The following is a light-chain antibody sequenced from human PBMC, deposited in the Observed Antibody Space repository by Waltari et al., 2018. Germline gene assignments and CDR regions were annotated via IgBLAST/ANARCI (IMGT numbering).Light chain of an antibody. CDR2: AAS. Sequence: EIVLTQSPATLSVSPGERATLSSRASQSVSGKLAWYQQKRGQAPRLLIYAASTRASGVPARFSGSGSGTEFTLTISSLQSEDFALYYCQQYNNWPPYTFGQGTQLEIK. CDR3: QQYNNWPPYT. V-gene: IGKV3-15*01. J-gene: IGKJ2*01. CDR1: QSVSGK.